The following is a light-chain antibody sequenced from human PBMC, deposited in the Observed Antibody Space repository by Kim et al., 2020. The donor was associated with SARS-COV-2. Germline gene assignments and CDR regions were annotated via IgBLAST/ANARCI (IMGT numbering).Light chain of an antibody. CDR1: QSVGSN. CDR2: GAT. J-gene: IGKJ4*01. V-gene: IGKV3D-15*01. Sequence: SVSPGERATLSCRASQSVGSNLAWYQQKPGQAPRLVMYGATLRATGIPPRFRGSESGTEFSLTINSLQSEDSAVYYCQQYNDWPSFGGGTKVDIK. CDR3: QQYNDWPS.